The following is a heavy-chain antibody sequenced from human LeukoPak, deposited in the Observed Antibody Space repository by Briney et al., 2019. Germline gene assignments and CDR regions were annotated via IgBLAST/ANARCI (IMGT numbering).Heavy chain of an antibody. Sequence: PGGSLRLSCAASGFTFSSYWMHWVRQAPGKGLVWVSRINSDGSSTSYADSVKGRFTISRDNAKNTLYLQMNSLRAEDTAVYYCARGRRVTIFGHDAFDIWGQGTMVTVSS. CDR1: GFTFSSYW. J-gene: IGHJ3*02. CDR2: INSDGSST. CDR3: ARGRRVTIFGHDAFDI. D-gene: IGHD3-3*01. V-gene: IGHV3-74*01.